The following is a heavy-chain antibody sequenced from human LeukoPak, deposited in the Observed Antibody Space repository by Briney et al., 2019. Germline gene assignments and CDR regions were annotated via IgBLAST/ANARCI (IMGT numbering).Heavy chain of an antibody. CDR1: GYTFTSYG. Sequence: ASVKVSCKASGYTFTSYGISWVRQAPGQGLEWMGWISTYNGNTNYAQKLHGRVTMTTDTSTSTAYMDLRSLRSDDMAVYYCAREAGYTAMAYYYYYYYMDVWGKGTTVTVSS. CDR2: ISTYNGNT. D-gene: IGHD5-18*01. V-gene: IGHV1-18*03. J-gene: IGHJ6*03. CDR3: AREAGYTAMAYYYYYYYMDV.